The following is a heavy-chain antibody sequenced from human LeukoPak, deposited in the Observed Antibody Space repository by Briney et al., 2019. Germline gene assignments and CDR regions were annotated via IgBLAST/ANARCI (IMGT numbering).Heavy chain of an antibody. J-gene: IGHJ4*02. CDR1: GGSISSYY. V-gene: IGHV4-59*08. CDR2: IYYSGST. D-gene: IGHD5-18*01. CDR3: ARHITGEMVTGY. Sequence: SETLSLTCAVSGGSISSYYWSWIRQPPGKGLEWIGYIYYSGSTNYNPSLKSRVTISVDTSKNQFSLKLSSVTAADTAVYYCARHITGEMVTGYWSQGTLVTVSS.